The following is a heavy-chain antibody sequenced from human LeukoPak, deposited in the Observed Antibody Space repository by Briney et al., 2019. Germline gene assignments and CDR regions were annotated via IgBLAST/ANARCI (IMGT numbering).Heavy chain of an antibody. Sequence: GESLKISCKGSGYSFTSYWIAWVRQMPGKGLKWMGIIYPDDSDTRYSPSFQGQVTITADKSISTAYLQWSSLKASDNAMYYCARQRRSSGWPNDYWGQGTLVTVS. J-gene: IGHJ4*02. CDR2: IYPDDSDT. V-gene: IGHV5-51*01. D-gene: IGHD6-19*01. CDR3: ARQRRSSGWPNDY. CDR1: GYSFTSYW.